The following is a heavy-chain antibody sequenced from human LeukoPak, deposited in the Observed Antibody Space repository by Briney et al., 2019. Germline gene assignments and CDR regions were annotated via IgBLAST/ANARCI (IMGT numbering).Heavy chain of an antibody. D-gene: IGHD5-18*01. CDR1: GGSISSSSYY. CDR2: IYYSGST. Sequence: SETLSLTCTVSGGSISSSSYYWGWIRQPPGKGLEWIGSIYYSGSTYYNPSLKSRVTISVDTSKNQFSLKLSSVTAADTAVYYCARDRGVDTAMVSTYGMDVWGQGTTVTVSS. V-gene: IGHV4-39*07. J-gene: IGHJ6*02. CDR3: ARDRGVDTAMVSTYGMDV.